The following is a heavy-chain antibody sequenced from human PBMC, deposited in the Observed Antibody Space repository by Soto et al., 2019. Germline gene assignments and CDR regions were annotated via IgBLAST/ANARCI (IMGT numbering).Heavy chain of an antibody. CDR3: ARGPLVVLNYFES. Sequence: QVQLVQSGAEVKKPGSSVKVSCKASGGTFRNYPINWVRQAPGQGLEWMGSIFPLTDIPDYAQNFQARLKISADKSPSTAYMELSSLTSDDTAMYFCARGPLVVLNYFESWGQGTLVTVSS. CDR2: IFPLTDIP. J-gene: IGHJ4*02. V-gene: IGHV1-69*02. CDR1: GGTFRNYP.